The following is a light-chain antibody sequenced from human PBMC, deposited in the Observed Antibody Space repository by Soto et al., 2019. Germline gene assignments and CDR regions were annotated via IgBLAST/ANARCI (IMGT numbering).Light chain of an antibody. V-gene: IGKV1-17*01. CDR2: SAS. CDR3: LQHSDYPFT. CDR1: QGIRDA. Sequence: DIQMTQSPSSLSASVGDRVTITCRASQGIRDALGWYQQKPGKVPKRLIYSASSLQNGVPSRFSGSGSETVFTLTISSLQPVDFATYFCLQHSDYPFTFGQGTRLEI. J-gene: IGKJ2*01.